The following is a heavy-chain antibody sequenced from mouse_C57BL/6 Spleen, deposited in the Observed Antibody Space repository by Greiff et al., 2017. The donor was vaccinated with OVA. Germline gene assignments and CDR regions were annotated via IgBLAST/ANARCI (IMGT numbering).Heavy chain of an antibody. CDR3: ARGGNYSSYGGVFAY. V-gene: IGHV1-64*01. J-gene: IGHJ3*01. Sequence: QVQLQQPGAELVKPGASVKLSCKASGYTFTSYWMHWVKQRPGQGLEWIGMIHPNSGSTNYNEKFKSKATLTVDKASSTAYMQLSSLTSEDSAVYYCARGGNYSSYGGVFAYWGQGTLVTVSA. CDR1: GYTFTSYW. CDR2: IHPNSGST. D-gene: IGHD1-1*01.